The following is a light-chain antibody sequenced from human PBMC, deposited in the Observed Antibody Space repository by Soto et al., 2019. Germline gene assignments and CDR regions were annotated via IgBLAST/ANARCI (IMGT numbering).Light chain of an antibody. J-gene: IGKJ4*01. CDR3: QQYNNWPPLT. V-gene: IGKV3-15*01. Sequence: ESELTQSPAALSLSPGERATLSCRASQSVRSNLAWYQQKPGQAPRLLIYGASTRATGIPARFSGSGSGTEFTLTISSLQSEDFAVYYCQQYNNWPPLTFGGGTKVDIK. CDR2: GAS. CDR1: QSVRSN.